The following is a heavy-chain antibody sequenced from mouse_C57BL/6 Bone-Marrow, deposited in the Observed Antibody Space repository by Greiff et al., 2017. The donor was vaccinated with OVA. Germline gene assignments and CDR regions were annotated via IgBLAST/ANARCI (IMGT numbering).Heavy chain of an antibody. Sequence: QVTLKESGPGILQPSQTLSLTCSFSGFSLSTSGMGVSWIRQPSGKGLEWLAHIYWDDDKRYNPSLKSRLTISKDTSRNQVFLKITSVDTADTATYYCARRSNHWYFDVWGTGTTVTVSS. CDR2: IYWDDDK. J-gene: IGHJ1*03. CDR3: ARRSNHWYFDV. V-gene: IGHV8-12*01. CDR1: GFSLSTSGMG.